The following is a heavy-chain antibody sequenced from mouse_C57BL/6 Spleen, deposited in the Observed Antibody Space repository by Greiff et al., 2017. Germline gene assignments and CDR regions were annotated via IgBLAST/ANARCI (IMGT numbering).Heavy chain of an antibody. V-gene: IGHV5-6*01. J-gene: IGHJ1*03. CDR1: GFTFSSYG. CDR2: ISSGGSYT. CDR3: ARQGSNYWYFDV. Sequence: EVKLVESGGDLVKPGGSLKLSCAASGFTFSSYGMSLVRQTPDKRLEWVATISSGGSYTYYPDSVKGRFTISRDNAKNTLYLQMSSLKSEDTAMYYCARQGSNYWYFDVWGTGTTVTVSS. D-gene: IGHD1-1*01.